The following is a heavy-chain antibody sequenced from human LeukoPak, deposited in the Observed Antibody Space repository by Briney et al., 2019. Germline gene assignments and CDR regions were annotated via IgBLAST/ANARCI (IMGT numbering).Heavy chain of an antibody. J-gene: IGHJ4*02. V-gene: IGHV3-23*01. CDR2: ISGSGGST. D-gene: IGHD1-14*01. Sequence: GGSLRLSCAASGFTFSSYAMSWVRQAPGKGLEWVSAISGSGGSTYYADSVKGRFTISRDNSKNTLYLQMNSLRAEDTAVYYCARDSKPSLYTYWGQGTLVTVSS. CDR3: ARDSKPSLYTY. CDR1: GFTFSSYA.